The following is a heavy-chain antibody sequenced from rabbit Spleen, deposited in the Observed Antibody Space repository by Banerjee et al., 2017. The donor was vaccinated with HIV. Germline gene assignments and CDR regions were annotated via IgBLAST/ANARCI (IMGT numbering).Heavy chain of an antibody. Sequence: VESGGGLVKPGASLTLTCTASGVSFSFNSYMCWVRQAPGKGLEWIACIDIGSSGFTYFASWAIGRFTISKTSSTAVTLQMTSLTAADTATYFCARDSGSSFSSYGMDLWGQGTLVTVS. J-gene: IGHJ6*01. CDR3: ARDSGSSFSSYGMDL. CDR1: GVSFSFNSY. V-gene: IGHV1S40*01. D-gene: IGHD8-1*01. CDR2: IDIGSSGFT.